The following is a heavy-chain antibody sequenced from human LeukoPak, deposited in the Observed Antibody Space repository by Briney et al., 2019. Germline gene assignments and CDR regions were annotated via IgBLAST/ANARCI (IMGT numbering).Heavy chain of an antibody. J-gene: IGHJ4*02. CDR2: ISYDGTNK. CDR3: ARDRYSSSWYVFDY. Sequence: GGSLRLSCAASGFTFSSYAMHWVRQAPGKGLEWVAVISYDGTNKFYADSVKGRFTFSRDNSKNTLYLQMNSLRAEDTAVYYCARDRYSSSWYVFDYWGQGTLVTVSS. CDR1: GFTFSSYA. D-gene: IGHD6-13*01. V-gene: IGHV3-30*04.